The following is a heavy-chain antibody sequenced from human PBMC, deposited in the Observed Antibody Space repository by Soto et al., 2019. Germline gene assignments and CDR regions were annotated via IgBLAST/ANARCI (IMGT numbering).Heavy chain of an antibody. V-gene: IGHV5-51*01. CDR3: ERNAIFRVLTHRCYGGMDV. CDR2: IYPGDSDT. Sequence: GESLKISCEGSGYCFTSYWLGGVRPMPGKGLEWMGIIYPGDSDTRYSPSFQGQVTSSADKSISTAYLQWSSLKASDTAIYYCERNAIFRVLTHRCYGGMDVWGQGTTVTVSS. J-gene: IGHJ6*02. D-gene: IGHD3-3*01. CDR1: GYCFTSYW.